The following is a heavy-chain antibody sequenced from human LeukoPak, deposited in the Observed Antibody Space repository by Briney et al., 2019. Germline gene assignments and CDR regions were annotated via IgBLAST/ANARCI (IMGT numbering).Heavy chain of an antibody. CDR2: IQQDENER. CDR3: ARGGSHGSFDY. CDR1: GFTLSCFW. D-gene: IGHD5-24*01. Sequence: GGSLRLSCAATGFTLSCFWLSWVGQAPGKGLAGVANIQQDENERHYVDSVKDRFAISRDNAKTSLYLQMSSLSAEDTAVYYCARGGSHGSFDYWGQGTLVSVSS. V-gene: IGHV3-7*01. J-gene: IGHJ4*02.